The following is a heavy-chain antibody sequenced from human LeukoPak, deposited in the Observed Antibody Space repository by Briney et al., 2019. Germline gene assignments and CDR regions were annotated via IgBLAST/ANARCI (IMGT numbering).Heavy chain of an antibody. V-gene: IGHV4-34*01. J-gene: IGHJ5*02. CDR2: INHSGST. CDR3: ARGPRCSGGSCNSVRVDP. Sequence: SETLSLTCAVYGGSFSGYYWSWIRQPPGKGLEWIGEINHSGSTNYNPSLKSRVTISVDTSKNQFSLKLSSVTAADTAVYYCARGPRCSGGSCNSVRVDPWGQGTLVTVSS. D-gene: IGHD2-15*01. CDR1: GGSFSGYY.